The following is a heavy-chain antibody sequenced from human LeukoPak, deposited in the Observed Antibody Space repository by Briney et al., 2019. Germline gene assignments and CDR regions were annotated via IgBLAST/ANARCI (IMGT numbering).Heavy chain of an antibody. CDR3: TRDRNGGDHYYMDV. Sequence: ETLSLTCTVSSGTIRSQHWSWIRQPPGKGLEWIAFISYIGATYYNPSLESRVTISRDTSRNQFSLKLSSVTAADTAVYYCTRDRNGGDHYYMDVWGKGTTVTVSS. V-gene: IGHV4-59*11. CDR2: ISYIGAT. CDR1: SGTIRSQH. D-gene: IGHD3-16*01. J-gene: IGHJ6*03.